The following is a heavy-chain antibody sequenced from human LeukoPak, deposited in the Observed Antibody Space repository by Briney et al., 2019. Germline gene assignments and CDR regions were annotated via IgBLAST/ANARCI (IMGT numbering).Heavy chain of an antibody. D-gene: IGHD3-10*01. CDR1: GFTFSICW. CDR3: ARVRPGTYFDY. J-gene: IGHJ4*02. CDR2: IKQDGSEK. Sequence: GGSLRLSCAASGFTFSICWMGWVRQTPGKGVEWVATIKQDGSEKFYVDSVKGRFTISGDNAKNSLYLQMNSLRADDTAVYYCARVRPGTYFDYWGQGTLVTVSS. V-gene: IGHV3-7*01.